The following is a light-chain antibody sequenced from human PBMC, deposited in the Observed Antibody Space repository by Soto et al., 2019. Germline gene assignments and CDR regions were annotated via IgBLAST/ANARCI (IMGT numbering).Light chain of an antibody. V-gene: IGLV1-44*01. CDR3: AAWDDSLNGPV. CDR1: SSNIGSHS. CDR2: KNN. Sequence: QSVLTQPPSASGTPGQTVTISCSGSSSNIGSHSVNWYQQLPGTAPKLIIYKNNQRPSGVPDRFSDSKSGTSASLAISGLQSGDEADYYCAAWDDSLNGPVFGGGTNLTVL. J-gene: IGLJ3*02.